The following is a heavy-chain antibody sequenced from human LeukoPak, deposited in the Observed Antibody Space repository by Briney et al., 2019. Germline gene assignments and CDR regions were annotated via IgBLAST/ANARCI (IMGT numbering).Heavy chain of an antibody. CDR3: AREAVAGPFDY. CDR2: IKQDGSEK. J-gene: IGHJ4*02. Sequence: PGGSLRLSCAASGFTFSSYWMSWVHQAPGKGLEWVANIKQDGSEKYYVDSVKGRFTISRDNAKNSLYLQMNSLRAEDTAVYYCAREAVAGPFDYWGQGTLVTVSS. CDR1: GFTFSSYW. V-gene: IGHV3-7*03. D-gene: IGHD6-19*01.